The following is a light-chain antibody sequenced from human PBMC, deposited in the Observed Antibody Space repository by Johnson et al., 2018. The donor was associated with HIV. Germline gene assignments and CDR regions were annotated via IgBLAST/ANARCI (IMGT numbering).Light chain of an antibody. CDR2: ENN. CDR1: SSNIGNNY. V-gene: IGLV1-51*02. CDR3: GTWDSSLSAAYV. J-gene: IGLJ1*01. Sequence: HSVLTQPPSVSAAPGQKVTISCSGSSSNIGNNYVSWYQQLPGTAPKLLIYENNKRPSGIPDRFSGSKSGTSATLGITGLQTGDEADYYCGTWDSSLSAAYVFGTGTKVTGL.